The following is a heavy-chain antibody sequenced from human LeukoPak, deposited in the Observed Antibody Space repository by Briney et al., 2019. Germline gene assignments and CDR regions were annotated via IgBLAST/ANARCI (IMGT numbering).Heavy chain of an antibody. CDR1: GGSISSSSYY. CDR3: ASVTYYYDSSGYN. J-gene: IGHJ4*02. Sequence: SETLSLTCTVSGGSISSSSYYWGWIRQAPGKGLEWIGSIYCSGSTYYNPSLKSRVTISVDTSKNQFSLKLSSVTAADTAVYYCASVTYYYDSSGYNWGQGTLVTVSS. D-gene: IGHD3-22*01. V-gene: IGHV4-39*01. CDR2: IYCSGST.